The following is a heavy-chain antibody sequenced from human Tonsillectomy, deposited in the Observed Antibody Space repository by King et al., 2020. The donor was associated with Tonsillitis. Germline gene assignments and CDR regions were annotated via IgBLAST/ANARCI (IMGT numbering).Heavy chain of an antibody. CDR2: ISYDENNK. J-gene: IGHJ3*02. D-gene: IGHD2-21*01. CDR3: AKDGDILWPRLPAGAFDI. Sequence: VQLVESGGGVVQPGRSLRLSCAASRFTFSNFGMHWVRQAPGKGLEWVADISYDENNKYYADSVKGRFTISRDNSKNTLYLQMNSLRAEDTAVYYCAKDGDILWPRLPAGAFDIWGQGTMVTVSS. CDR1: RFTFSNFG. V-gene: IGHV3-30*18.